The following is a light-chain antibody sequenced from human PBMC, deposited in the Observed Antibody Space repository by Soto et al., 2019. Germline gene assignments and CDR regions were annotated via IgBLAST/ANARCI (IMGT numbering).Light chain of an antibody. Sequence: QSVLTQPASVSGSPGQSITISCTGTSSDVGGYNYVSWYQQHPGKAPKLIIFDVSNRPSGVSNRFSGSKSGNTASLTISGLQAEDEANYYCSSYTSRSIPVLLGGGTKLTVL. CDR2: DVS. CDR3: SSYTSRSIPVL. CDR1: SSDVGGYNY. V-gene: IGLV2-14*03. J-gene: IGLJ2*01.